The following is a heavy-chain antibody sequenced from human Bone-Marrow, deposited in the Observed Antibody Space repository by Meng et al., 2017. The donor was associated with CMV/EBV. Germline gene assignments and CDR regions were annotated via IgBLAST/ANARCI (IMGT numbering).Heavy chain of an antibody. V-gene: IGHV1-8*01. Sequence: SCKAFGYTFTSYDINGVRQATGQGLEWMGWMNPNSGNTGYAQKFQGRVTMTRNTSISTAYMELSSLRSEDTAVYYCARAEVGALIDYWGQGTLVTVSS. CDR1: GYTFTSYD. CDR2: MNPNSGNT. D-gene: IGHD1-26*01. CDR3: ARAEVGALIDY. J-gene: IGHJ4*02.